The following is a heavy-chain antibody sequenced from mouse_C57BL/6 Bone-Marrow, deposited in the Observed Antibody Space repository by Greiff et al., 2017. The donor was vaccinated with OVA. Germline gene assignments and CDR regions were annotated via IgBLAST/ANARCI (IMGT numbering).Heavy chain of an antibody. D-gene: IGHD3-3*01. CDR2: IDPSDSYT. CDR1: GYTFTSYW. J-gene: IGHJ3*01. CDR3: ATRGRGGAWFAY. Sequence: VQLQQPGAELVMPGASVKLSCKASGYTFTSYWMHWVKQRPGQGLEWIGEIDPSDSYTYYNQKFKGKSTLTVDKSSSTAYMQLSSLTSEDSAVYYCATRGRGGAWFAYWGQGTLVTVSA. V-gene: IGHV1-69*01.